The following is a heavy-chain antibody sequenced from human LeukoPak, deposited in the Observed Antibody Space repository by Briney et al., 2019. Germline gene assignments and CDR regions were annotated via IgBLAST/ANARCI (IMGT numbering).Heavy chain of an antibody. Sequence: GGSLRLSCAASGFTFSSYWMSWVRQAPGKGLEWVANIKQDGSEKYYVDSVKGRFTISRDNAKNSLYLQMNSLRAEDTAVYYCAREGREVTMIVVVIGAFDIWGQGTMVTVSS. CDR2: IKQDGSEK. CDR3: AREGREVTMIVVVIGAFDI. D-gene: IGHD3-22*01. J-gene: IGHJ3*02. CDR1: GFTFSSYW. V-gene: IGHV3-7*01.